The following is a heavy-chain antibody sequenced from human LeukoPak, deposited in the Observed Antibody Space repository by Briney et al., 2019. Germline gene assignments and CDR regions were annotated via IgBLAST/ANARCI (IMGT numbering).Heavy chain of an antibody. CDR3: ARAGPMGEFDY. CDR1: GFTFSSYS. CDR2: ISSSSSYI. J-gene: IGHJ4*02. D-gene: IGHD3-16*01. Sequence: GGSLRLSCAASGFTFSSYSMNWVRQAPGKVLEWVSSISSSSSYIYYADSVKGRFTISRDNAKNSLYPQMNSLRAEDTAVYYCARAGPMGEFDYWGQGTLVTVSS. V-gene: IGHV3-21*01.